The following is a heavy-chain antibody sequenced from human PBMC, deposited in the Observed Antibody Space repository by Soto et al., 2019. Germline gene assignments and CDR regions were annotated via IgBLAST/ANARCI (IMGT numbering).Heavy chain of an antibody. Sequence: QVQLVESGGGVVQPGRSLRLSCAASGFTFSSYAMHWVRQAPGKGLEWVAVISYDGSNKYYADSVKGRFTISRDNSKNTLYLQMNSLRAEDTAVYYCARAILWFGEFRGVDYWGQGTLVTVSS. V-gene: IGHV3-30-3*01. CDR1: GFTFSSYA. CDR3: ARAILWFGEFRGVDY. D-gene: IGHD3-10*01. CDR2: ISYDGSNK. J-gene: IGHJ4*02.